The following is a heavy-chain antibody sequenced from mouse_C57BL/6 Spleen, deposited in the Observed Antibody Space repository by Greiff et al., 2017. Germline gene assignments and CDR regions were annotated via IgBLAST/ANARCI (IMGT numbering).Heavy chain of an antibody. D-gene: IGHD1-1*01. CDR1: GFTFSNYY. J-gene: IGHJ2*01. Sequence: EVKLVESEGGLVQPGSSMKLSCTASGFTFSNYYMAWVRQVPEKGLEWVANINYDGSSTYYLDSLKGRFIISRDNAKNILYLQMSSLKSEDTATYYCARDRYYGSFDYWGQGTTLTVSS. CDR3: ARDRYYGSFDY. CDR2: INYDGSST. V-gene: IGHV5-16*01.